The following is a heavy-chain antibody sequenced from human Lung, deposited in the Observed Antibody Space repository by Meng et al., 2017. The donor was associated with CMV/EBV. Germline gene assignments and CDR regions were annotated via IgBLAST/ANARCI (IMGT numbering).Heavy chain of an antibody. J-gene: IGHJ6*02. CDR2: INSDGRST. CDR3: ARDLRVRGVKGGCRYYGMDV. Sequence: SXAASGFTFSSYWMHWVRQAPGKGLVWVSRINSDGRSTSYADSVKGRFTISRDNAKNTLYLQMNSLRAEDTAVYYCARDLRVRGVKGGCRYYGMDVWGQGXTVTVSS. CDR1: GFTFSSYW. V-gene: IGHV3-74*01. D-gene: IGHD3-10*01.